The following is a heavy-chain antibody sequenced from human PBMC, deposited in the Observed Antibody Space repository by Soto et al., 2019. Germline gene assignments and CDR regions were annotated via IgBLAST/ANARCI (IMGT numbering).Heavy chain of an antibody. CDR1: GFTFSSYG. CDR3: AKHGVGCSSTSCYARYGMDV. J-gene: IGHJ6*02. D-gene: IGHD2-2*01. V-gene: IGHV3-30*18. CDR2: ISYDGSNK. Sequence: GGSLRLSCAASGFTFSSYGMHWVRQAPGKGLEWVAVISYDGSNKYYADSVKGRFTISRDNSKNTLYLQMNSLRAEDTAVYYCAKHGVGCSSTSCYARYGMDVWGQGTTVTVSS.